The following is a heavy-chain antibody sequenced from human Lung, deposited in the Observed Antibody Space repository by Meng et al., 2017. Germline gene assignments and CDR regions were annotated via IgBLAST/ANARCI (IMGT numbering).Heavy chain of an antibody. CDR2: INHSGST. CDR3: ARGPTTMAHDFDY. Sequence: HVQLQQWCGGLLKPPETLSLTCFVSGGPLSKYTESRIREPPGKGLEWMGEINHSGSTNYHPSLESRATISVDTSQNNLSLKLSSVTAADSAVYYCARGPTTMAHDFDYWGQGTLVTVSS. J-gene: IGHJ4*02. D-gene: IGHD4-11*01. CDR1: GGPLSKYT. V-gene: IGHV4-34*01.